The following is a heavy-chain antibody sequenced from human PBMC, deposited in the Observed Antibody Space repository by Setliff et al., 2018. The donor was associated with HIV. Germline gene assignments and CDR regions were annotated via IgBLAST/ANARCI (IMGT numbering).Heavy chain of an antibody. Sequence: LSLTCTVSGGSISSSSYYWGWIRLPPGKGLEWIGSIYYSGSTYYNPSLKSRVLISVDTSKNQFSLKLTSVTAADTAVYYCARRGIIAGTTGFWGQGTPVTVSS. CDR2: IYYSGST. CDR1: GGSISSSSYY. CDR3: ARRGIIAGTTGF. J-gene: IGHJ4*02. V-gene: IGHV4-39*01. D-gene: IGHD1-7*01.